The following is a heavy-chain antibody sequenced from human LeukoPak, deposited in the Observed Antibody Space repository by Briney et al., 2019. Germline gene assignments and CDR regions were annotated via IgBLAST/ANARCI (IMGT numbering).Heavy chain of an antibody. V-gene: IGHV3-11*01. CDR3: ARDRRTPHSAYDWGHLDY. D-gene: IGHD5-12*01. CDR1: GFNFGDYY. J-gene: IGHJ4*02. CDR2: INSNGYTT. Sequence: GGSLRLSCAASGFNFGDYYMTWIRQAPGKGLEWIAYINSNGYTTYYTDSVKGRFTISRDNDNNSLYLQMNGLRADDTAIYYCARDRRTPHSAYDWGHLDYWGQGILVTVSS.